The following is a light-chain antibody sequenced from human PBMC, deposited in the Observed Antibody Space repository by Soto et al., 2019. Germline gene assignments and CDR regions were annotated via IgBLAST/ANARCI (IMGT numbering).Light chain of an antibody. V-gene: IGLV1-44*01. Sequence: QSVLTQPPSASGSPGQRVTISCSGSSSNIGSNTVNWYQQLPVTAPKLLIYSNNQRPSGVPDRFSGSKTGTSASLAISGLQSEHEADYYCAAWDDSLNGVVFGGGTKLTVL. CDR2: SNN. CDR3: AAWDDSLNGVV. CDR1: SSNIGSNT. J-gene: IGLJ2*01.